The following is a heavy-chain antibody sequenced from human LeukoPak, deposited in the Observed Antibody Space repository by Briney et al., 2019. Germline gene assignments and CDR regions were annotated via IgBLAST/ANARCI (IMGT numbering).Heavy chain of an antibody. CDR3: AKDRDGSGSFKKRMDV. CDR2: ICSSSSYI. D-gene: IGHD3-10*01. J-gene: IGHJ6*02. CDR1: GFTFSSYS. Sequence: GGSLRLSCAASGFTFSSYSMNWVRQAPGKGLEWVSSICSSSSYIYYADSVKGRFTISRDNAKNSLYLQMNSLRAEDTAVYYCAKDRDGSGSFKKRMDVWGQGTTVSVSS. V-gene: IGHV3-21*01.